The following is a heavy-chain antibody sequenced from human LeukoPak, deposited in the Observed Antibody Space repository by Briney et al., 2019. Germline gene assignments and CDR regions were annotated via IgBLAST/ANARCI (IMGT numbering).Heavy chain of an antibody. CDR3: AKDLDSRPYYFDY. D-gene: IGHD3-9*01. Sequence: GGSLRLSCAASGFTFRSYAMGWVRQAPGKGLEWVSDITGSGGSTYYADSVKGRFTISRDNSKTTLYLQMDSLRAEDTAVYYCAKDLDSRPYYFDYWGQGTLVTVSS. CDR1: GFTFRSYA. J-gene: IGHJ4*02. V-gene: IGHV3-23*01. CDR2: ITGSGGST.